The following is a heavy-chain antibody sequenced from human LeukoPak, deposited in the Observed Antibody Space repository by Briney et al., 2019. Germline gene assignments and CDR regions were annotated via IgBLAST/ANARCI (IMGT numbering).Heavy chain of an antibody. Sequence: GGSLRLSCAASGFIFSSYGMHWVRQAPGKGLQWVAIISYDGSKKHYADSVTGRFTISRDNSKNTLYLQMNSLRAEDTAVYYCARDQRCSSTSCYSLRIYYYYGMDVWGQGTTVTVSS. CDR2: ISYDGSKK. CDR3: ARDQRCSSTSCYSLRIYYYYGMDV. J-gene: IGHJ6*02. D-gene: IGHD2-2*01. CDR1: GFIFSSYG. V-gene: IGHV3-30*03.